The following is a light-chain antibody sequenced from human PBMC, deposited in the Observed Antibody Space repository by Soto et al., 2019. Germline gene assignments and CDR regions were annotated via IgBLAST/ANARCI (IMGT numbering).Light chain of an antibody. CDR2: DVS. CDR1: QGVTTN. J-gene: IGKJ5*01. CDR3: QQYNNWPFS. Sequence: IAVPQSQGKTPVFAGEGAPFISRAGQGVTTNFAWYQQKSGQSPRLLIYDVSIRATGVPARFSATGSETDFTLTISGLQSGDSAVYFCQQYNNWPFSFGQGTRLEIK. V-gene: IGKV3-15*01.